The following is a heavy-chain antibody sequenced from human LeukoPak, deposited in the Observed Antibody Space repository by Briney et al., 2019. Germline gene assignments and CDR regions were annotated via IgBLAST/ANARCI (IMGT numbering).Heavy chain of an antibody. CDR2: IRYDGSNK. D-gene: IGHD3-10*01. V-gene: IGHV3-30*02. Sequence: GGSLRLSCAASGFTFSSYGMHWVRQARGKWLEWVAFIRYDGSNKYYADSVKGRFTISRDNSKNTLYLQMNSLRAEDTAVYYCAKDFLSWFRLPPIFDYWGQGTLVTVSS. CDR1: GFTFSSYG. CDR3: AKDFLSWFRLPPIFDY. J-gene: IGHJ4*02.